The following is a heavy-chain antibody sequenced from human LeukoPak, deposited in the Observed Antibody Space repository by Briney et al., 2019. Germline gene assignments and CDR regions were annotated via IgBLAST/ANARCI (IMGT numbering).Heavy chain of an antibody. CDR1: GFRFNSYW. Sequence: GGSLRLSCAASGFRFNSYWMSWVRQAPGKGLECVANIKQDGSEIYFVDSVKGRFTISRDNAKSSLYLQMNSLRGEDTAVYYCARARYGSGGYFFDFWGQGTLVTVSS. J-gene: IGHJ4*02. CDR2: IKQDGSEI. CDR3: ARARYGSGGYFFDF. D-gene: IGHD3-10*01. V-gene: IGHV3-7*04.